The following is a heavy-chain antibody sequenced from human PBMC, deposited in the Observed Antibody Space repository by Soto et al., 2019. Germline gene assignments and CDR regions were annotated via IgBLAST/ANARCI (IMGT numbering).Heavy chain of an antibody. J-gene: IGHJ6*02. CDR3: ARSASNNFYPYYHGLDV. D-gene: IGHD1-20*01. Sequence: ASVKVSCKASGYTFTDYFMNWMRQAPGQRLEWMGWINAGNGNTKYSQKLQGRVTITRDTSASTAYMQLSSLRSEDTAVYYCARSASNNFYPYYHGLDVWCQGITVTVSS. V-gene: IGHV1-3*01. CDR1: GYTFTDYF. CDR2: INAGNGNT.